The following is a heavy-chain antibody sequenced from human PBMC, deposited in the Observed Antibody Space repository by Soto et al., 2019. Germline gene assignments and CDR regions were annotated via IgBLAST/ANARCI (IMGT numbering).Heavy chain of an antibody. CDR1: SGSISSGGYS. CDR3: ARVPSP. CDR2: TYHSGST. J-gene: IGHJ5*02. Sequence: QLQLQESGSGLVKPSQTLSLTCAVSSGSISSGGYSWSWVRQPPVKGLEWIGYTYHSGSTYYNPAPESRVTISVDRSKNQFSLKLSSVTAADTAVYYCARVPSPWGQGTLVTVSS. V-gene: IGHV4-30-2*01.